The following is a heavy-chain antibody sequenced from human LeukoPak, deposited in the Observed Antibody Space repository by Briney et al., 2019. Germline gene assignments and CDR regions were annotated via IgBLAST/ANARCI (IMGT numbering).Heavy chain of an antibody. CDR2: ISGTGGSP. Sequence: GGSLRLSCAASGFTFSNYAMSWVRQAPGKGLEWVSAISGTGGSPYYADSVKGRFTISRDDSKNTLYLQMNSLRAEDTAVYYCAKVYSSFYFDYWGQSTLVTVSS. CDR1: GFTFSNYA. V-gene: IGHV3-23*01. D-gene: IGHD6-19*01. J-gene: IGHJ4*02. CDR3: AKVYSSFYFDY.